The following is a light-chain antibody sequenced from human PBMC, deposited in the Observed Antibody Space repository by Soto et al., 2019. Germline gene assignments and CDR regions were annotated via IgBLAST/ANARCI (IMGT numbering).Light chain of an antibody. CDR2: NNN. CDR3: ASWDDSLNDVL. J-gene: IGLJ2*01. Sequence: QSVLTQPPSASGTPGQRVTISCSGSYSNFGSNIVNWYQHFPGTAPKLLIYNNNKRPSGVPDRFSASKSGTSVSLAISGLQDEDEASYYCASWDDSLNDVLFGGGTKLTVL. V-gene: IGLV1-44*01. CDR1: YSNFGSNI.